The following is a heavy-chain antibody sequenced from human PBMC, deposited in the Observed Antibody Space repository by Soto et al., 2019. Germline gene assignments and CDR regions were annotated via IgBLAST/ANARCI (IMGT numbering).Heavy chain of an antibody. CDR2: ISAYNGNT. CDR1: GYTFTSYG. CDR3: ARGYHNTPYIVVVPAADDAFDI. V-gene: IGHV1-18*01. J-gene: IGHJ3*02. Sequence: GPSVKVSCKASGYTFTSYGISWVRQAPGQGLEWMGWISAYNGNTNYAQKLQGRVTMTTDTSTSTAYMELRSLRSDDTAVYYCARGYHNTPYIVVVPAADDAFDIWGQGTMVTVSS. D-gene: IGHD2-2*01.